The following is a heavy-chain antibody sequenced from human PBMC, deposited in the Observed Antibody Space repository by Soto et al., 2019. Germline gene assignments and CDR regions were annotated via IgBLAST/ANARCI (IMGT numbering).Heavy chain of an antibody. CDR3: ARREIQGPIDY. J-gene: IGHJ4*02. CDR1: GYSISSSNW. CDR2: IYYSGTT. D-gene: IGHD1-26*01. V-gene: IGHV4-28*01. Sequence: QVQLQESGPGLVKPSDTLSLTCAVSGYSISSSNWWGWIRQPPGKGLEWIGYIYYSGTTYYNPSPKGRVTMSVDTSKSQFSLTLTSVTAVDTAVYYCARREIQGPIDYWGQGTLVTVSS.